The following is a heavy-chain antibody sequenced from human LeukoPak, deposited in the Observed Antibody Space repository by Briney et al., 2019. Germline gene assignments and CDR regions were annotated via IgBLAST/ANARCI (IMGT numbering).Heavy chain of an antibody. J-gene: IGHJ3*02. Sequence: GASVKVSCKASGGTFSSYAISWVRQAPGQGLEWMGGIIPIFGTANYAQKFQGRVTITADESTSTAYMELSSLRSEDTAVYYCASQGQLLWFGESAFDIWGQGTMVTVSS. CDR2: IIPIFGTA. CDR3: ASQGQLLWFGESAFDI. CDR1: GGTFSSYA. D-gene: IGHD3-10*01. V-gene: IGHV1-69*13.